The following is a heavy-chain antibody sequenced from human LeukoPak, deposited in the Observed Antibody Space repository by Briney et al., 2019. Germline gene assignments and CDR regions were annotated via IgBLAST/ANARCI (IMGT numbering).Heavy chain of an antibody. CDR2: ISAYNGNT. V-gene: IGHV1-18*01. Sequence: GASVKVSCKASGYTFTSYGISWVRQAPGQGLQGMGWISAYNGNTNYAQKLQGRVTMTTDTSTSTAYMELRSLRSDDTAVYYCARGVFMSSTSDFDYWGQGTLVTVSS. J-gene: IGHJ4*02. CDR3: ARGVFMSSTSDFDY. CDR1: GYTFTSYG. D-gene: IGHD2-2*01.